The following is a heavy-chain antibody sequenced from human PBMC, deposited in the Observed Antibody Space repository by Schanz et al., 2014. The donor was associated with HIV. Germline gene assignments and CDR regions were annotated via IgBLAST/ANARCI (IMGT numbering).Heavy chain of an antibody. J-gene: IGHJ6*02. V-gene: IGHV3-30*18. D-gene: IGHD3-22*01. CDR3: AKDRNYYDSKYRGKGNYYYYYGMDV. CDR2: ISYDGINK. Sequence: QVQLVESGGGVVQPGRSLRLSCAASGFTFSSFGMHWVRQAPGKGLEWVAVISYDGINKYYEDSVKGRLTISRDNSKNTLNLQMKSLRAEDTAVYYCAKDRNYYDSKYRGKGNYYYYYGMDVWGQGTTVTVSS. CDR1: GFTFSSFG.